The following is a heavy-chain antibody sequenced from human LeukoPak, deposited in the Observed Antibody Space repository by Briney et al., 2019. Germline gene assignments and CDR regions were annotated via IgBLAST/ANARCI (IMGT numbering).Heavy chain of an antibody. J-gene: IGHJ3*02. CDR1: GFTFSTHG. CDR2: IWHDGGRK. CDR3: AKGWQQLVPGDAFDI. V-gene: IGHV3-33*06. Sequence: PGRSLRLSCVVSGFTFSTHGFHWVRQAPGKGLEWVSVIWHDGGRKEYADSVRGRFTISRDNSKNTLYLQMNSLRAEDTAVYYCAKGWQQLVPGDAFDIWGQGTMVTVSS. D-gene: IGHD6-13*01.